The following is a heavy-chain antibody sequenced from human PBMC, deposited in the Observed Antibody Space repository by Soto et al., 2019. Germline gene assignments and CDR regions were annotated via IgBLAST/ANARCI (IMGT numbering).Heavy chain of an antibody. CDR2: ISWNSGSI. Sequence: GGSLRLSCAASGFTFDDYAMHWVRQAPGKGLEWVSGISWNSGSIGYADSVKGRFTISRDNAKNSLYLQMNSLRAEDTALYYCAKDEYRDGYTNPFDIWCQGTMVT. V-gene: IGHV3-9*01. D-gene: IGHD5-12*01. J-gene: IGHJ3*02. CDR3: AKDEYRDGYTNPFDI. CDR1: GFTFDDYA.